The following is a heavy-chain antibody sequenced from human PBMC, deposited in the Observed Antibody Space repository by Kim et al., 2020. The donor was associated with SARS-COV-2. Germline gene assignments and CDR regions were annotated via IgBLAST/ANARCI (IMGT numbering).Heavy chain of an antibody. CDR1: GFTFSNAW. J-gene: IGHJ4*02. Sequence: GGSLRLSCAASGFTFSNAWMSWVRQAPGKGLEWVGRIKSKTDGGTTDYAAPVKGRFTISRDDSKNTLYLQMNSLKTEDTAVYYCTTEFGILLWFGELQNAPSFDYWGQGTLVTVSS. CDR3: TTEFGILLWFGELQNAPSFDY. CDR2: IKSKTDGGTT. D-gene: IGHD3-10*01. V-gene: IGHV3-15*01.